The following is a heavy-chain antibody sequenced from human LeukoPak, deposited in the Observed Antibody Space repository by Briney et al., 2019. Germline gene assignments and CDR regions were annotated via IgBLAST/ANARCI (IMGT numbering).Heavy chain of an antibody. V-gene: IGHV4-34*01. CDR2: INDSGST. D-gene: IGHD3-10*01. CDR3: ARVPPNPNYYGSGSYLDY. CDR1: GGSFSGYY. J-gene: IGHJ4*02. Sequence: SETLSLTCAVYGGSFSGYYRSWIRQPPGKGLEWIGEINDSGSTNYNPSLKSRVTISVDTSKNQFSLKLSSVTAADTAVYYCARVPPNPNYYGSGSYLDYWGQGTLVTVSS.